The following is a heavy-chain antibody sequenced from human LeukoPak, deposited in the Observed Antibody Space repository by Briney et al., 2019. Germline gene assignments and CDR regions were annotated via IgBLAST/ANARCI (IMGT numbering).Heavy chain of an antibody. CDR2: FDPEHGEM. V-gene: IGHV1-24*01. J-gene: IGHJ4*02. Sequence: ASVTVSCKVSGDTLNELSTHWVRQAPGKGLEWMGGFDPEHGEMIYAQKLQGRVTMTEDRSTDTAYMELSSLRSEDTAVYYCATGGPWDLLKYWGQGTLVTVSS. D-gene: IGHD3-9*01. CDR3: ATGGPWDLLKY. CDR1: GDTLNELS.